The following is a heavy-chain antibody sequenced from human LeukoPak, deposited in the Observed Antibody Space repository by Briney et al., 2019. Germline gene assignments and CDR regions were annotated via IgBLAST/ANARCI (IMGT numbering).Heavy chain of an antibody. CDR2: IRYDGSNK. Sequence: GGSLRLSCAASGFTFSTYGMHWVRQAPGKGLEWVAFIRYDGSNKYSADSVKGRFTISRDNSKSTLYLQMNSLRAEDTAVYYCAKTASRELITIDIWGQGTMVTVSS. V-gene: IGHV3-30*02. J-gene: IGHJ3*02. CDR1: GFTFSTYG. D-gene: IGHD3-10*01. CDR3: AKTASRELITIDI.